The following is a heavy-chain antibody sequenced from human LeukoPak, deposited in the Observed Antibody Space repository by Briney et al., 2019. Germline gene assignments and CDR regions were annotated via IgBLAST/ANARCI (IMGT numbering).Heavy chain of an antibody. CDR3: VRSGTSNAFDY. Sequence: GGSLRLSCSASGFTFNSYPMHWVRQAPGKGLEYVSAISTNGGSTYYADSVKGRFTISRDNSKNTLYLQMSSLRAEDSAVYFCVRSGTSNAFDYWGQGTLVTVSS. V-gene: IGHV3-64D*06. J-gene: IGHJ4*02. D-gene: IGHD1-26*01. CDR2: ISTNGGST. CDR1: GFTFNSYP.